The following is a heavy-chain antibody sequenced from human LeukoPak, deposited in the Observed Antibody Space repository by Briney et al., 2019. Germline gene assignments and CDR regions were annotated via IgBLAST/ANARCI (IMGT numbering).Heavy chain of an antibody. D-gene: IGHD1-26*01. Sequence: GGSLRLSCAASGFTFASYEMNWVRQAPGKGLECIAYIYASGSTIYYSDSVKGRFTISRDNAKNSLYLQMNSLSAEDTAEYYCARKVGYYYYYGMDVWGKGTTVTVSS. CDR3: ARKVGYYYYYGMDV. V-gene: IGHV3-48*03. CDR2: IYASGSTI. J-gene: IGHJ6*04. CDR1: GFTFASYE.